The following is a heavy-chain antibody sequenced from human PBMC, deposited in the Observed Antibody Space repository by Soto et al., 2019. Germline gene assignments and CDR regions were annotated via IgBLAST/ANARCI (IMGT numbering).Heavy chain of an antibody. J-gene: IGHJ4*02. D-gene: IGHD7-27*01. CDR3: AKEVSLGSTVDLGY. Sequence: GGSLRLSCAASGFTFSIFAMSWVRQSPGKGLEWVSTISGSGGSTYYADAVKGRFTISRDNSMGTLYLQMKSLRVEDTAIYYCAKEVSLGSTVDLGYWGQGALVTVS. V-gene: IGHV3-23*01. CDR2: ISGSGGST. CDR1: GFTFSIFA.